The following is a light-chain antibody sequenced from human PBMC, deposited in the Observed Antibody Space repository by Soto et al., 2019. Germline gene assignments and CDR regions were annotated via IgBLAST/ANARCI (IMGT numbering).Light chain of an antibody. CDR3: QSYDSSVRHAV. J-gene: IGLJ3*02. CDR2: VSR. Sequence: QSVLTQPPSVSGAPGQRVTISCSGSSSNIGAGYDVHWYQQLPGTAPRLLIYVSRNRPSGVPDRFSGSKSGTSASLAITGLQNDDEADYYCQSYDSSVRHAVFGGGTKVTVL. V-gene: IGLV1-40*01. CDR1: SSNIGAGYD.